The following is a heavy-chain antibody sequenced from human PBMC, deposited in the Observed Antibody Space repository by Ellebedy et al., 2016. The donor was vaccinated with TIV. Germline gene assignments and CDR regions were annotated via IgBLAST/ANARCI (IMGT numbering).Heavy chain of an antibody. CDR2: INHSGST. Sequence: MPSETLSLTCAVYGGSFSGYYWSWIRQPPGKGLEWIGEINHSGSTNYNPSLKSRVTISVDTSKNQFSLKLSSVTAADTAVYYCARHVVYYYGSGSYYKSAFDYWGQGTLVTVSS. D-gene: IGHD3-10*01. V-gene: IGHV4-34*01. J-gene: IGHJ4*02. CDR1: GGSFSGYY. CDR3: ARHVVYYYGSGSYYKSAFDY.